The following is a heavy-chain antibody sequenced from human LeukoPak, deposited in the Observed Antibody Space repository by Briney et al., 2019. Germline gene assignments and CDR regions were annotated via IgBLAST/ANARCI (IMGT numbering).Heavy chain of an antibody. J-gene: IGHJ6*03. V-gene: IGHV3-15*01. CDR1: GFSFSDTW. Sequence: GGSLRLSCAASGFSFSDTWMSWVGQAPGKGLEWVGRIKSKTDGGTTDYAAPVKGKITISRDDSKNTLYLQINSLETEDTAVYYCTTSYYYESGGQPLYMDVWGKGTTVTVSS. CDR3: TTSYYYESGGQPLYMDV. D-gene: IGHD3-22*01. CDR2: IKSKTDGGTT.